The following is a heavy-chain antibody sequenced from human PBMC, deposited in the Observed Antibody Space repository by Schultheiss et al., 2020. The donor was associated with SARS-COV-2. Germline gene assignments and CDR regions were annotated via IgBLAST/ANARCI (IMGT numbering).Heavy chain of an antibody. D-gene: IGHD3-22*01. J-gene: IGHJ6*02. V-gene: IGHV3-33*01. CDR1: GFTFSSYG. CDR3: ARVSPGSSGYYEFYYYYGMDV. CDR2: IWYDGSNK. Sequence: GESLKISCAASGFTFSSYGMHWVRQAPGKGLEWVAVIWYDGSNKYYADSVKGRFTISRDNSKNTLYLQMNSLRAEDTAVYYCARVSPGSSGYYEFYYYYGMDVWGQGTTVTVSS.